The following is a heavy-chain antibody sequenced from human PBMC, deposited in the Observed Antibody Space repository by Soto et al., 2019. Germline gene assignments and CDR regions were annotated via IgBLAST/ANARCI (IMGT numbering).Heavy chain of an antibody. CDR3: ARLGLFYVFWSGNYNAHQYYGIDV. V-gene: IGHV5-51*01. J-gene: IGHJ6*02. CDR2: IYPGDSDT. CDR1: GYKVSTWHNFTSYW. D-gene: IGHD3-3*01. Sequence: GESLKISCMGSGYKVSTWHNFTSYWIAWVRQMPGEGLEWMGIIYPGDSDTRYSPSFQGQVTISADKSINSVYLQWSSLKASDTATYSCARLGLFYVFWSGNYNAHQYYGIDVWGQGTTVTVSS.